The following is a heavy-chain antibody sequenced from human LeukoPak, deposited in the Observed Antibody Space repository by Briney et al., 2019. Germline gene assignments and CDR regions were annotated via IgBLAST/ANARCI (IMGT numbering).Heavy chain of an antibody. CDR1: GGSFSGYY. CDR3: ARGGDYGDLRYFDY. V-gene: IGHV4-34*01. CDR2: INHSGST. J-gene: IGHJ4*02. D-gene: IGHD4-17*01. Sequence: SETLSLTCAVYGGSFSGYYWSWIRQPPGKGLEWIGEINHSGSTNYNPSLKSQVTISVDTSKNQFSLKLNSVTAADTAVYYCARGGDYGDLRYFDYWGQGTLVTVSS.